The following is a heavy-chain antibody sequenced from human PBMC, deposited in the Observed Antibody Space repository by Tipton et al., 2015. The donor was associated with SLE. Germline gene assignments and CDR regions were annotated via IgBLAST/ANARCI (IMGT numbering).Heavy chain of an antibody. Sequence: TLSLTCTVSGDSISSHYWSWIRQPPGKGLEWIGYIYYSGSTNYNPSLKSRVTISVDTSKNQFSLKLGSVTAADTAVYYCARGTTADYWGQGTLVTVSS. CDR1: GDSISSHY. J-gene: IGHJ4*02. CDR3: ARGTTADY. V-gene: IGHV4-59*11. CDR2: IYYSGST. D-gene: IGHD4-17*01.